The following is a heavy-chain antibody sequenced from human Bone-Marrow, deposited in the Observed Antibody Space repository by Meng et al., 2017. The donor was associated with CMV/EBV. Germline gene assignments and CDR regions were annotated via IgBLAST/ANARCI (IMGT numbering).Heavy chain of an antibody. Sequence: GESLKISCAASEFNVTGTYMNWVRQAPGKGLEWVSVIYSGGHRYYAGSVKGRFTISRDNSKNTLHLQMNSLRAEDTAVYYCAKHIPFGDFWGQGTLVPVSS. J-gene: IGHJ4*02. CDR2: IYSGGHR. D-gene: IGHD3-16*01. CDR3: AKHIPFGDF. V-gene: IGHV3-53*01. CDR1: EFNVTGTY.